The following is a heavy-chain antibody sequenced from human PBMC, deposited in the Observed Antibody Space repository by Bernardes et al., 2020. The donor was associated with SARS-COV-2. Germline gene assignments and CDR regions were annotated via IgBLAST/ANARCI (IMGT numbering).Heavy chain of an antibody. J-gene: IGHJ4*02. CDR2: ISDNGATT. D-gene: IGHD3-10*01. Sequence: GGSLRLSCSGSGFTLSEYPMHWVRQTPGKGLEYVSRISDNGATTHYGDSVKGRFTISGDNSKNTMYLQMNSLRVEDTAMYWCVKERPVGDYWGQGILVTVSS. CDR3: VKERPVGDY. V-gene: IGHV3-64D*06. CDR1: GFTLSEYP.